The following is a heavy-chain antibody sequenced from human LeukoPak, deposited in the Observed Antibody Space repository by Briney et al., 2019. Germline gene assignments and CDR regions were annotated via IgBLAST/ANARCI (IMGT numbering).Heavy chain of an antibody. V-gene: IGHV1-69*13. J-gene: IGHJ3*02. Sequence: ASVKASCKASGGTFSSYAISWVRQAPGQGLEWMGGIIPIFGTANYAQKFQGRVTITADESTSTAYMELSSLRSEDTAVYYCAREYGRGWEPGCFDIWGQGTMVTVSS. CDR2: IIPIFGTA. D-gene: IGHD4-23*01. CDR3: AREYGRGWEPGCFDI. CDR1: GGTFSSYA.